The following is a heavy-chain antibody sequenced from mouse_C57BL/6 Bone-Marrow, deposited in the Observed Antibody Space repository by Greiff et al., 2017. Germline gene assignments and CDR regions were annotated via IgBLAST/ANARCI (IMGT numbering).Heavy chain of an antibody. CDR3: ARNYGYQDWFAY. V-gene: IGHV1-81*01. D-gene: IGHD2-2*01. Sequence: QVQLQQSGAELARPGASVKLSCKASGYTFTSYGISWVKQRTGQGLEWIGEIYPRSGNTYYNEKFKGKATLTADKSSSTAYMELRSLTSEDSAVYFCARNYGYQDWFAYWGQGTRVTVSA. J-gene: IGHJ3*01. CDR1: GYTFTSYG. CDR2: IYPRSGNT.